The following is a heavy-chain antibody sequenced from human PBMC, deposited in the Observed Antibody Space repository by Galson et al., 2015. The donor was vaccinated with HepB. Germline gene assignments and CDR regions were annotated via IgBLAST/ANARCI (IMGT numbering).Heavy chain of an antibody. CDR1: GFTFSSYA. Sequence: SLRLSCAASGFTFSSYAMSWVRQAPGKGLEWVSGITPSGDNTYYADSVKGRITISRDNSRNTLYLQVNSLRAEDTAVYYCATDWVVRGVYPTDYWGQGTLVTVSS. J-gene: IGHJ4*02. CDR3: ATDWVVRGVYPTDY. V-gene: IGHV3-23*01. D-gene: IGHD3-10*01. CDR2: ITPSGDNT.